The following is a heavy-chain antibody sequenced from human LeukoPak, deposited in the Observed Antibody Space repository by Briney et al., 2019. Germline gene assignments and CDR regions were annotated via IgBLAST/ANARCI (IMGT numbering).Heavy chain of an antibody. Sequence: PSQTLSLTCTVSGGSISSGGYYWSWIRQHPGKGLEWIGSIYYSGSTYYNPSLKSRVTISVDTSKNQFSLKLSSVTAADTAVYYCARHPPGFLRYFDWPNSYFDYWGQGTLVTVSS. J-gene: IGHJ4*02. CDR2: IYYSGST. D-gene: IGHD3-9*01. CDR3: ARHPPGFLRYFDWPNSYFDY. V-gene: IGHV4-39*01. CDR1: GGSISSGGYY.